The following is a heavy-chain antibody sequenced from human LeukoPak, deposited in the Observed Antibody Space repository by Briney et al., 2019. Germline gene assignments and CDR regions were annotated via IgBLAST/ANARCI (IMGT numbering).Heavy chain of an antibody. Sequence: PGGSLRLSCVVSGFTFSSYSMNWVRQAPGKGLEWISYISSSSTTIYYADSVKGRSTISRDNAKNSLYLQMNSLRDEDTAVYYCARDLYFWGQGTLVTVSS. V-gene: IGHV3-48*02. CDR1: GFTFSSYS. J-gene: IGHJ4*02. D-gene: IGHD2-15*01. CDR2: ISSSSTTI. CDR3: ARDLYF.